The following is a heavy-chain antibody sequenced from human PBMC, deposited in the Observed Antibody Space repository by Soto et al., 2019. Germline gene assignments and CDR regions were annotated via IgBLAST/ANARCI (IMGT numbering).Heavy chain of an antibody. J-gene: IGHJ1*01. CDR3: AKDYDSSGAQLTILAYFQP. CDR1: GFTFSSYA. Sequence: PGGSLRLSCAASGFTFSSYAMSWVRQAPGKGLEWVSAISGSGGSTYYADSVKGRFTISRDNSKNTLYLQMNSLRAEDTAVYYCAKDYDSSGAQLTILAYFQPWGQSTLVTVSS. CDR2: ISGSGGST. V-gene: IGHV3-23*01. D-gene: IGHD3-22*01.